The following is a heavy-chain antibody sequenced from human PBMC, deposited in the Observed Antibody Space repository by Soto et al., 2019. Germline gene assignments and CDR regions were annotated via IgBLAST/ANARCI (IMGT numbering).Heavy chain of an antibody. Sequence: QVQLVESGGGVVQPGRSLRLSCAASGFTFSRYAMHWVRQAPGKGLDWVAVIWFDETNKYYVDSVRGRFTISRDNYKNTLYLQMNSLRGEDTAVYYCARDRSRGIAAAGPDYWGQGTLVTVSS. CDR3: ARDRSRGIAAAGPDY. CDR1: GFTFSRYA. V-gene: IGHV3-33*01. J-gene: IGHJ4*02. CDR2: IWFDETNK. D-gene: IGHD6-13*01.